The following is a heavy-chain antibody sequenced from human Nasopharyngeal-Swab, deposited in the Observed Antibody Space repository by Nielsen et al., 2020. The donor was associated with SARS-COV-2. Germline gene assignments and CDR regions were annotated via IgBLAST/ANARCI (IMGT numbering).Heavy chain of an antibody. Sequence: SETLSLTCTVSGGSISSYYWSWIRQPPGKGLEWIGSIYYSGSTYYNPSLKSRVTISVDTSKNQFSLKLSSVTAADTAVYYCARARYSNYDRYGMDVWGQGTTVTVSS. D-gene: IGHD4-11*01. CDR2: IYYSGST. J-gene: IGHJ6*02. V-gene: IGHV4-39*07. CDR3: ARARYSNYDRYGMDV. CDR1: GGSISSYY.